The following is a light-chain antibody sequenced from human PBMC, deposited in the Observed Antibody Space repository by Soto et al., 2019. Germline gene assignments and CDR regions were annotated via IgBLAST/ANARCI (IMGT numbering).Light chain of an antibody. CDR3: TSFTSSTTYV. J-gene: IGLJ1*01. V-gene: IGLV2-14*01. CDR1: SSDVGGYNY. CDR2: EVS. Sequence: QSVLTQHASVSGSPGQSITISCTGTSSDVGGYNYLCLYQPHPRKAPKRIISEVSNRPSGVSDLFSGSKSGNTASLTISGLQPEDEAYYYCTSFTSSTTYVFGTGTKVTVL.